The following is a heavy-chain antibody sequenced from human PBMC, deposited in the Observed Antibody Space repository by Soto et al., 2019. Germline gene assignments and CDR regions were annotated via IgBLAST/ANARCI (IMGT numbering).Heavy chain of an antibody. CDR1: GFSFSSYS. D-gene: IGHD2-2*01. CDR3: ARDLYCSSSSCYQGFVDY. V-gene: IGHV3-21*01. CDR2: ISSSSSYI. Sequence: EVQLVESGGGLVKPGGSLRLSCAASGFSFSSYSMNWVRQAPGKGLERVSSISSSSSYIYYADSVKGRFTISRDNAKNSLYLQMNSLRAEDTAVYYCARDLYCSSSSCYQGFVDYWGQGTLVTVSS. J-gene: IGHJ4*02.